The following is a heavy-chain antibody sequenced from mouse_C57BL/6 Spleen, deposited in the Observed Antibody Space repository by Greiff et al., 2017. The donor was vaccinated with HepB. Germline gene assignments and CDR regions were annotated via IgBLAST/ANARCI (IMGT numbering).Heavy chain of an antibody. CDR2: IYPGSGST. CDR1: GSTFTSYW. J-gene: IGHJ2*01. CDR3: ANYYGNYFDY. Sequence: PLQQPAASLFHPGASSKMSCKASGSTFTSYWITWVKQRPGQGLEWIGDIYPGSGSTNYNEKFKSKATLTVDTSSSTAYMQLSSLTSEDSAVYYCANYYGNYFDYWGQGTTLTVSS. V-gene: IGHV1-55*01. D-gene: IGHD2-1*01.